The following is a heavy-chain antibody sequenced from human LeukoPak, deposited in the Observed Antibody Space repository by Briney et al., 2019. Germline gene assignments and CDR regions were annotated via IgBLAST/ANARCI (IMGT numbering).Heavy chain of an antibody. CDR1: GGSISGYY. CDR2: LYYMRGA. V-gene: IGHV4-59*01. D-gene: IGHD2-21*02. J-gene: IGHJ4*02. Sequence: KSSETLSFTCTVSGGSISGYYWSWSRQPPGKGVEWIGNLYYMRGAWYKSSLKSRVTTSVDTSRNEFSLKLSSVTAADTAVYYCARWTTCGGGCHILDYWGQGILVTVSS. CDR3: ARWTTCGGGCHILDY.